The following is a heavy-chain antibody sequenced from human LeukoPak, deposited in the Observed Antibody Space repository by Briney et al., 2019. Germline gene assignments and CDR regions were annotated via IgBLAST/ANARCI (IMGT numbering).Heavy chain of an antibody. J-gene: IGHJ4*02. CDR1: GGSISSGNYF. CDR3: ATLPAMRITGY. D-gene: IGHD3-3*01. V-gene: IGHV4-39*07. Sequence: SETLSLTCIVSGGSISSGNYFWTWIRQPPGKGLEWIGSIYHSGSTYYNPSLKSRVTISVDTSKNQFSLKLSSVTAADTAVYYCATLPAMRITGYWGQGTLVTVSS. CDR2: IYHSGST.